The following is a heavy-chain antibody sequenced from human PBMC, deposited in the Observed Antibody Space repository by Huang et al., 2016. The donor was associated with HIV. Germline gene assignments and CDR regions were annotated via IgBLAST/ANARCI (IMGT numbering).Heavy chain of an antibody. CDR2: IKIDGRTT. CDR3: ARAGGFEI. J-gene: IGHJ3*02. CDR1: GFKFNNYW. D-gene: IGHD2-15*01. V-gene: IGHV3-74*01. Sequence: EEHLVESGGGLVQPGGSLRLSCDASGFKFNNYWMQLVRQAPGKGLMWVSRIKIDGRTTEYADSVKGRFTISRDNAKNTLYLQMSSLTAEDTAIYYCARAGGFEIWGQGTVVTVSS.